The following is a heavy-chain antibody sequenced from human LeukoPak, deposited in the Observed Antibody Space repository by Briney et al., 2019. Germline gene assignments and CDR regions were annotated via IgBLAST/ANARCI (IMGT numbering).Heavy chain of an antibody. CDR3: AKVGTTVLGAFDI. CDR1: GFTFSSYG. CDR2: IWYDGSNK. Sequence: GGSLRLSCAASGFTFSSYGMHWVRQAPGKGLEWVAVIWYDGSNKYYADSVKGRFTISRDNSKNTLYLQMNSLRAEDTAVYYCAKVGTTVLGAFDIWGQGTMVTVSS. V-gene: IGHV3-33*06. D-gene: IGHD1-1*01. J-gene: IGHJ3*02.